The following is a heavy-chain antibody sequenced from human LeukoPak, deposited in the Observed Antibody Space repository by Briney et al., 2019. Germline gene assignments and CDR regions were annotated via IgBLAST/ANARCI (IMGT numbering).Heavy chain of an antibody. CDR2: ISAYNGNT. D-gene: IGHD6-13*01. Sequence: GASVKVSCKASGYTFTSYGISWVRQAPGQGLEWMGWISAYNGNTNYAQKLQGRVTMTTDTSTSTAYMELRSLRSDDTAVYYCARGGDFDSSSWYVVYWGQGTLVTVSS. V-gene: IGHV1-18*01. CDR3: ARGGDFDSSSWYVVY. J-gene: IGHJ4*02. CDR1: GYTFTSYG.